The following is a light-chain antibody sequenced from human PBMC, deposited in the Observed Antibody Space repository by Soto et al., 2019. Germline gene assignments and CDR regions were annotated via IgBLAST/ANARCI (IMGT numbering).Light chain of an antibody. CDR3: CSYAGTYTLI. V-gene: IGLV2-11*01. Sequence: QSVLTQPRSVSGSPGQSVTISCTGTSRDVGGSDYVSWYQQHPGKAPQLVIYDVNKRPSGVPVRFSGSKSDNTASLTISGLQAEDEADYYCCSYAGTYTLIFGGGTQLTVL. J-gene: IGLJ2*01. CDR2: DVN. CDR1: SRDVGGSDY.